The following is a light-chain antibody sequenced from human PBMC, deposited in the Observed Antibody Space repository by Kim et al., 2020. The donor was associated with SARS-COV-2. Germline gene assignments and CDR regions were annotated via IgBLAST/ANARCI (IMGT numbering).Light chain of an antibody. CDR1: QSVSSSY. J-gene: IGKJ2*01. CDR3: QQYGSSPYT. V-gene: IGKV3-20*01. CDR2: GAS. Sequence: EIVLTQSPGTLSLSPGERATLSCRASQSVSSSYLAWYQHKPGQAPRLLIYGASSRASGIPDRFSGSGSGTDFTLTISRLEPEDCAVYYCQQYGSSPYTFGQGTKLEI.